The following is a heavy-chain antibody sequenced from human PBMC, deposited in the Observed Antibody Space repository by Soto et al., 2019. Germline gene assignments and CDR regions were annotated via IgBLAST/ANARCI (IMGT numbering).Heavy chain of an antibody. Sequence: PSETLSRGCTVGGGPMSSGEEYWSWSRHHSWNVVDLIVYSYYSGNTYYNTSLKSRVTISVDTYKNQFSLRMNSVTAADTAVYYCARDPHNTDSSGYYVPSGTFDYWGQGIQATVSS. V-gene: IGHV4-31*03. CDR1: GGPMSSGEEY. D-gene: IGHD3-22*01. CDR3: ARDPHNTDSSGYYVPSGTFDY. CDR2: SYYSGNT. J-gene: IGHJ4*02.